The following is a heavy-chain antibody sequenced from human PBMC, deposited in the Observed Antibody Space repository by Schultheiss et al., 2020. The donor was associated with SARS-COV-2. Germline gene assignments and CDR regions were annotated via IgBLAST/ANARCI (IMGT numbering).Heavy chain of an antibody. D-gene: IGHD2-21*02. CDR2: IYPGDSDT. CDR1: GFTFSSYG. J-gene: IGHJ3*02. CDR3: AVTPNGGAFDI. V-gene: IGHV5-51*01. Sequence: GGSLRLSCAASGFTFSSYGMHWVRQMPGKGLEWMGIIYPGDSDTRYSPSFQGQVTISADKSISTAYLQWSSLKASDTAMYYCAVTPNGGAFDIWGQGTMVTVSS.